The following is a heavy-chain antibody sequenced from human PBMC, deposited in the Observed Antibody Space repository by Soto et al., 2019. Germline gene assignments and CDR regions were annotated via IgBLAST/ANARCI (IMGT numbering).Heavy chain of an antibody. V-gene: IGHV3-30*18. J-gene: IGHJ6*02. CDR3: AKGQRGSSVGMDV. CDR2: LSYDGVYT. CDR1: GFTLGYYG. Sequence: QMRLVESGGGVVQPGRSLRLSCLVSGFTLGYYGTHWVRQAPGKGLEWVAHLSYDGVYTAYADSVKGRFTISSDSSKIPLFLQMDSLTTDDTAVYYCAKGQRGSSVGMDVLGQGTNVTVSS. D-gene: IGHD3-22*01.